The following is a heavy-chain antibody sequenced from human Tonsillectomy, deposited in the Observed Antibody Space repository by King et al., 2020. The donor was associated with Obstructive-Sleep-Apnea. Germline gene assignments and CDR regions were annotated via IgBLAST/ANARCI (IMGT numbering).Heavy chain of an antibody. CDR3: ARGRMGNYYGMDV. V-gene: IGHV1-8*01. CDR1: GYTFTSYD. CDR2: MNPNSGNN. D-gene: IGHD1-26*01. Sequence: VQRVESGADVKKPGASVKFSFKASGYTFTSYDSNWVRQATGQGLEWMGWMNPNSGNNGYAQKLLGRATMTRNTSISTADMELRSLRFEDTAVYYWARGRMGNYYGMDVWGQGTTVTVSS. J-gene: IGHJ6*01.